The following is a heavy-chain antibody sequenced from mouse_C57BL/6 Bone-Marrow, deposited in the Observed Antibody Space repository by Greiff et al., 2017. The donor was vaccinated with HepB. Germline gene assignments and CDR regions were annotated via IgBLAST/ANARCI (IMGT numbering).Heavy chain of an antibody. V-gene: IGHV1-50*01. CDR2: IDPSDSYT. CDR3: NYGSSYY. CDR1: GYTFTSYW. J-gene: IGHJ2*01. Sequence: QVQLQQPGAELVKPGASVKLSCKASGYTFTSYWMQWVKQRPGQGLEWIGEIDPSDSYTNYNQKFKGKATLTVDTSSSTAYMQLSILTSEDTAVYYCNYGSSYYWGQGTALTVSA. D-gene: IGHD1-1*01.